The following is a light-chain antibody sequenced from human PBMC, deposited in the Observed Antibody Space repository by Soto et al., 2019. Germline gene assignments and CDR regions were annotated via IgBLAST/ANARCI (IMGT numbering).Light chain of an antibody. CDR1: QSINSF. CDR3: HQYGSSLGT. Sequence: EIVLTQSPGTLSLSPGEGATLSCRASQSINSFLAWYQQRRGQAPRLLIHGASNRATGIPDRFSGSGSGPDFTLTISRLEPEDFAVYYCHQYGSSLGTFGQGTKVDIK. J-gene: IGKJ2*01. V-gene: IGKV3-20*01. CDR2: GAS.